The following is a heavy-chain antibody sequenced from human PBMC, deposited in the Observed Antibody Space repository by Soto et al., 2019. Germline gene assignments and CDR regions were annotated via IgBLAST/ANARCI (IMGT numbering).Heavy chain of an antibody. J-gene: IGHJ6*03. V-gene: IGHV4-34*01. CDR1: GGSFSGYY. Sequence: SETLSLTCAVYGGSFSGYYWSWIRQPPGKGLEWIGEINHSGSTNYNPSLKSRVTISVDTSKNQFSLKLSSVTAADTAVYYCARGRIDPHWGSPVRYYYYMDVWGKGTTVTVSS. CDR3: ARGRIDPHWGSPVRYYYYMDV. CDR2: INHSGST. D-gene: IGHD7-27*01.